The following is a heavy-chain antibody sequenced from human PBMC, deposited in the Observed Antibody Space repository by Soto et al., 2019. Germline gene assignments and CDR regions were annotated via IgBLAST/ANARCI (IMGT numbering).Heavy chain of an antibody. J-gene: IGHJ6*02. CDR1: GFTFSGSA. CDR2: IRSKANSYAT. Sequence: LRLSCAASGFTFSGSAMHWVRQASGKGLEGVGRIRSKANSYATAYAASVKGRFTISRDDSKNTAYLQMNSLKTEDTAVYYCTRSITRVRSETDYGMDVWGQGTTVTVSS. D-gene: IGHD3-10*01. V-gene: IGHV3-73*01. CDR3: TRSITRVRSETDYGMDV.